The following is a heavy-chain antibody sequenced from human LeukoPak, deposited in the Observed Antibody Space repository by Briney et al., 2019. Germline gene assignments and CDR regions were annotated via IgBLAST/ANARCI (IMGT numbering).Heavy chain of an antibody. J-gene: IGHJ4*02. CDR1: GFTFSSSV. CDR3: ARDQGGYSTDFDF. Sequence: GGSLRLSCAASGFTFSSSVMSWVRQAPGKGLEWVSTINGDGTRTYYAVSSNGRFIISRDNSMNTLYLQMNGLRAEDTAVYYCARDQGGYSTDFDFWGQGTLVTVSS. CDR2: INGDGTRT. V-gene: IGHV3-23*01. D-gene: IGHD5-12*01.